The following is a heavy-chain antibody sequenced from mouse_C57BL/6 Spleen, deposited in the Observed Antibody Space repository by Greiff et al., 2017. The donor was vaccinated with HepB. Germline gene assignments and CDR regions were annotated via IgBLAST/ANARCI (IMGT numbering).Heavy chain of an antibody. D-gene: IGHD2-1*01. V-gene: IGHV3-6*01. Sequence: EVKLVESGPGLVKPSQSLSLTCSVTGYSITSGYYWNWIRQFPGNKLEWMGYISYDGSNNYNPSLKNRISITRDTSKNQFFLKLNSVTTEDTATYYCAREDLLWSYYAMDYWGQGTSVTVSS. J-gene: IGHJ4*01. CDR1: GYSITSGYY. CDR2: ISYDGSN. CDR3: AREDLLWSYYAMDY.